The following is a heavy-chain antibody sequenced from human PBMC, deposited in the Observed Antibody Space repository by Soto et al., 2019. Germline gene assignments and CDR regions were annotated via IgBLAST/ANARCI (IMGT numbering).Heavy chain of an antibody. J-gene: IGHJ5*02. D-gene: IGHD3-3*01. Sequence: SETLSLTCAVYGGSFSGYYWNWIRQPPGKGLEWIGEIDHSGYTNYNPSLKSRVTISVDTSKNQFSLRLTSVTAADTAVYYCARVRDWFDTWGQGPLVTVSS. CDR3: ARVRDWFDT. CDR2: IDHSGYT. V-gene: IGHV4-34*01. CDR1: GGSFSGYY.